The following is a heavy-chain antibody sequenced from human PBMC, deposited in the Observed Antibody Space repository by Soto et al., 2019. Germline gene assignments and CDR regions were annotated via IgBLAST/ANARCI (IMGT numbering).Heavy chain of an antibody. CDR1: GFTFDDYA. CDR2: ISWNSGSI. CDR3: AKDMFRYFDWLSDHDAFDI. J-gene: IGHJ3*02. D-gene: IGHD3-9*01. V-gene: IGHV3-9*01. Sequence: SLRLSCAASGFTFDDYAMHWVRQAPGKGLEWVSGISWNSGSIGYADSVKGRFTISRDNAKNSLYLQMNSLRAEDTALYYCAKDMFRYFDWLSDHDAFDIWGQGTMVTVSS.